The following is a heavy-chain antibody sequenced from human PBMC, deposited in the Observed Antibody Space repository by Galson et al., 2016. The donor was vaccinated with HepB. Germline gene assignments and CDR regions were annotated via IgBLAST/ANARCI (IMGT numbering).Heavy chain of an antibody. D-gene: IGHD3-16*02. J-gene: IGHJ4*02. Sequence: SLRLSCAVSGFGFSTYAMSWVRQAPGKGLVWVSTIGGSGDNTYYADSVKGRFTISRDNSMNTLYLQMNSLRAEDTAVYYCAKDLLSDYVWGSYRFQDWGQGAPVTGSS. CDR1: GFGFSTYA. V-gene: IGHV3-23*01. CDR2: IGGSGDNT. CDR3: AKDLLSDYVWGSYRFQD.